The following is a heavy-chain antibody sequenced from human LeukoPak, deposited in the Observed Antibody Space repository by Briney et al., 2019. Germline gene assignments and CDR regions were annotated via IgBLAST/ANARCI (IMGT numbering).Heavy chain of an antibody. CDR3: ARCRGITFGGVIGYNWFDP. V-gene: IGHV5-51*01. Sequence: GESLKISCKGSGYRFTSYWIGWVRRMPGKGLEWMGIIYPGDSDTRYSPSFQGQVTISADKSISTAYLQWSSLKASDTAMYYCARCRGITFGGVIGYNWFDPWGQGTLVTVSS. D-gene: IGHD3-16*02. J-gene: IGHJ5*02. CDR2: IYPGDSDT. CDR1: GYRFTSYW.